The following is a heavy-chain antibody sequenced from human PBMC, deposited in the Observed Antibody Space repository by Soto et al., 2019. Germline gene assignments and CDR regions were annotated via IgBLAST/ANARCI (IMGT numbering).Heavy chain of an antibody. CDR1: GGTFSSYA. D-gene: IGHD6-13*01. CDR2: IIPIFGTA. Sequence: QVQLVQSGAEVKKPGSSVKVSCKASGGTFSSYAISWVRQAPGQGLEWMGGIIPIFGTANYAQKFQGRVTMTRDTSITAAYMDLSGLRSEDTAVYYCARGGGGRWYSGDYWGQGTLVTVSS. CDR3: ARGGGGRWYSGDY. J-gene: IGHJ4*02. V-gene: IGHV1-69*06.